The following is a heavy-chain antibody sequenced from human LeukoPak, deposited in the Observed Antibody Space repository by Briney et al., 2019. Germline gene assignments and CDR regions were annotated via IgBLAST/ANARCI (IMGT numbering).Heavy chain of an antibody. CDR3: ARDRYNWNDYYYYGLDV. Sequence: SETLSLTCTVSGGSITSGHYYWSWIRQPPGKGLEYIGYIYYSGTTYYNPSLKCRVIISVDTSKNQFSLKLSSVTAADTAVYYCARDRYNWNDYYYYGLDVWGQGTTVTVSS. D-gene: IGHD1-1*01. J-gene: IGHJ6*02. V-gene: IGHV4-30-4*01. CDR2: IYYSGTT. CDR1: GGSITSGHYY.